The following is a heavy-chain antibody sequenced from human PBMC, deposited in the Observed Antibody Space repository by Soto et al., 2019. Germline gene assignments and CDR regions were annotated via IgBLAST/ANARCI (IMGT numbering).Heavy chain of an antibody. Sequence: ASVKVSCKASGYTFNIYGISWVRQAPGQGLEWMGWISPYNGNQKYAQNLQGRVTMTTDTSTSTAYMELRSLRSDDTAMYYCARDLDGSGSYYTDYWGQGTLVTVS. CDR1: GYTFNIYG. J-gene: IGHJ4*02. V-gene: IGHV1-18*01. D-gene: IGHD3-10*01. CDR2: ISPYNGNQ. CDR3: ARDLDGSGSYYTDY.